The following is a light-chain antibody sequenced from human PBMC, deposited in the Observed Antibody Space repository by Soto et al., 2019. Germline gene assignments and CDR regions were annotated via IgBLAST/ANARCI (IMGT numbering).Light chain of an antibody. CDR3: SSYTSSSLDFYV. CDR1: SSDVGGYNY. CDR2: DVS. Sequence: QSVLTQPASVSGSPGQSITISCTGTSSDVGGYNYVSWYQQHPGKAPKLMIYDVSNRPSGVSNRFSGSKSGNTASLTISGLQVEDEADYYSSSYTSSSLDFYVFGTGTKVPVL. J-gene: IGLJ1*01. V-gene: IGLV2-14*01.